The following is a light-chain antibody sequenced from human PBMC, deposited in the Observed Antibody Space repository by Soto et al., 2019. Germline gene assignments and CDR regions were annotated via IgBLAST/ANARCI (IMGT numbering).Light chain of an antibody. J-gene: IGKJ5*01. CDR3: QHYDSSPIT. Sequence: EIVLTQSPDTLSLSPGERATLSCRASQSVSSNLAWYQQKPGQAPRLLIYGASNRATGIPDRFSGGGSGTDFTLTISRLAPEDFALYYCQHYDSSPITFRQGTRLEIK. V-gene: IGKV3-20*01. CDR1: QSVSSN. CDR2: GAS.